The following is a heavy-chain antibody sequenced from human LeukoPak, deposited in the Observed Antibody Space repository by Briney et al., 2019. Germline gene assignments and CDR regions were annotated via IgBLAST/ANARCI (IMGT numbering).Heavy chain of an antibody. Sequence: ASVKVSCKTSGYTFTGYYMHWVRQAPGQGLEWMGWINANSGGTNYVQKFQGRVTMTRDTSISTAYMELSRLRSDDTAVYYCARERPNSSSWYARWFDPWGQGTLVTVSS. CDR2: INANSGGT. V-gene: IGHV1-2*02. D-gene: IGHD6-13*01. CDR3: ARERPNSSSWYARWFDP. CDR1: GYTFTGYY. J-gene: IGHJ5*02.